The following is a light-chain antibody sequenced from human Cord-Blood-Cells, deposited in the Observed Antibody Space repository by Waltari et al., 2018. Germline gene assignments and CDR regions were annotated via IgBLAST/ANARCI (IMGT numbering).Light chain of an antibody. V-gene: IGKV3-11*01. Sequence: EIVLTQSPATLSLSPGERATLSCRASQSVSSYLAWYQQKPGQAPRPLIYDASNMATGIPARFSGSGSGTDFTLTISSLEPEDFAVYYCQQRSDWLTFGGGTKVEIK. CDR2: DAS. J-gene: IGKJ4*01. CDR1: QSVSSY. CDR3: QQRSDWLT.